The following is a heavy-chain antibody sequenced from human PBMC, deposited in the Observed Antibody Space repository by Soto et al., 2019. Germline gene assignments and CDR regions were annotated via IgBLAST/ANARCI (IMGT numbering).Heavy chain of an antibody. Sequence: SETLSLTCTVSGASIRSSAYWGWIRQPPGKGLEWIGSIYSIGNTYYNPSLKSGVTISADTSKNQFSLKLSSVTAADTAVYYCARAHYGDYGYGMDVWGQGTXVTVSS. J-gene: IGHJ6*02. CDR3: ARAHYGDYGYGMDV. D-gene: IGHD4-17*01. CDR1: GASIRSSAY. CDR2: IYSIGNT. V-gene: IGHV4-39*07.